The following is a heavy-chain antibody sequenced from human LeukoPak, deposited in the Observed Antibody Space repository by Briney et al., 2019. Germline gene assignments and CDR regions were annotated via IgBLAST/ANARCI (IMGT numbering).Heavy chain of an antibody. J-gene: IGHJ6*03. Sequence: ASVKVSCKASGYTFTGYYMHWVRQAPGQGLEWMGWINPNSGGTNYAQKFQGRVTMTRDTSISTAYMELSRLRSDDAAVYYCARGVYYYYYMDVWGKGTTVTVSS. CDR3: ARGVYYYYYMDV. CDR1: GYTFTGYY. CDR2: INPNSGGT. V-gene: IGHV1-2*02.